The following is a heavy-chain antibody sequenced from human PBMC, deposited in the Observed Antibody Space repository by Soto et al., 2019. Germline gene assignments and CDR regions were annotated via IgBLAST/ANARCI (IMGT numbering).Heavy chain of an antibody. D-gene: IGHD6-6*01. CDR2: ISWNSGGI. CDR3: AKGLTIATRFDGFDI. J-gene: IGHJ3*02. V-gene: IGHV3-9*01. Sequence: VQLVESGGGLVQPGRSLRLSCAASGFTFDDYAMHWVRQVPGKGLEWVSGISWNSGGIGYADSVKGRFTISRDNAKNSLYLQMNSLRTEDTALYYCAKGLTIATRFDGFDIWGQGTMVTVSS. CDR1: GFTFDDYA.